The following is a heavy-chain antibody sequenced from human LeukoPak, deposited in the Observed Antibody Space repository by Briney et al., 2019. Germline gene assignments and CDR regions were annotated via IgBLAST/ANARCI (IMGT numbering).Heavy chain of an antibody. D-gene: IGHD2-8*01. J-gene: IGHJ3*02. Sequence: GFLRLFCGAPGFNLSGFCMGRVRQAPGEGLEWVPGISSSGGGTYYADSVKGRFTISRDNSRNTLYLQMNSLRVEDTAVYYCAKEGVTSLMDAFDIWGQGTMVTVSS. CDR1: GFNLSGFC. CDR3: AKEGVTSLMDAFDI. CDR2: ISSSGGGT. V-gene: IGHV3-23*01.